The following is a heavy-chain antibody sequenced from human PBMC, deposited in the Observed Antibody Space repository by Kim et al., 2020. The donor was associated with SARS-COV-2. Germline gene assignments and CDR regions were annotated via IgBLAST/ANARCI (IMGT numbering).Heavy chain of an antibody. CDR3: ASTAAGPGAFDI. V-gene: IGHV1-46*01. J-gene: IGHJ3*02. D-gene: IGHD6-13*01. Sequence: SYAQKFQGRVTMTRDTSTSTVYMELSSLRSEDTAVYYCASTAAGPGAFDIWGQGTMVTVSS.